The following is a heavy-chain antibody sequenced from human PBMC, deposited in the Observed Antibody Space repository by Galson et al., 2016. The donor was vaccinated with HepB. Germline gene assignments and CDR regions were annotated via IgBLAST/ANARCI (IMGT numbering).Heavy chain of an antibody. D-gene: IGHD3-16*02. Sequence: SLRLSCAASGFTFSSYSMNWVRQAPGKGLEWVSSISSSSSYIYFADSLKGRFTLSRDNAKNSLYLQMNSLRAEDTAVYYCARYLKIHDLYDYVWGSYRWGGMDVWGQGTTVTVSS. CDR3: ARYLKIHDLYDYVWGSYRWGGMDV. CDR1: GFTFSSYS. J-gene: IGHJ6*02. CDR2: ISSSSSYI. V-gene: IGHV3-21*01.